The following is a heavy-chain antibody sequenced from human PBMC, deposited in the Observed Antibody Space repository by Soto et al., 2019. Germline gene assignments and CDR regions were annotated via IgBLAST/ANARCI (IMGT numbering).Heavy chain of an antibody. V-gene: IGHV1-69*01. J-gene: IGHJ2*01. D-gene: IGHD4-17*01. CDR1: GGTFSSYA. CDR2: IIPIFGTA. CDR3: ARLCMTTVTMRGYFDL. Sequence: QVQLVQSGSEVKKPGSSLNVSCKASGGTFSSYAISWVRQAPGQGLEWMGGIIPIFGTANYAQKFQGRVTITADESTSTAYLEMSSLRSEDTSVYYCARLCMTTVTMRGYFDLWGRGPLVTVSS.